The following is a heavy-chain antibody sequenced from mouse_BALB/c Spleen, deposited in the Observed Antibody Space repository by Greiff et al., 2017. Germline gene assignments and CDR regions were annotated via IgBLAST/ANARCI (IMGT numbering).Heavy chain of an antibody. J-gene: IGHJ3*01. CDR1: GYAFSSYW. Sequence: VQLQQSGAELVRPGSSVKISCKASGYAFSSYWMNWVKQRPGQGLEWIGQIYPGDGDTNYNGKFKGKATLTADKSSSTAYMQLSSLTSEDSAVYFCERQLGLGFAYWGQGTLVTVSA. D-gene: IGHD3-1*01. CDR2: IYPGDGDT. V-gene: IGHV1-80*01. CDR3: ERQLGLGFAY.